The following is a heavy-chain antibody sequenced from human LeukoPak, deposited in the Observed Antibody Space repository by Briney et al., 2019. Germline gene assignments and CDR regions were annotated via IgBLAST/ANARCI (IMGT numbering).Heavy chain of an antibody. J-gene: IGHJ3*01. CDR2: IKEDGSVK. CDR3: SRDQTYFYDGSGYYDAFDL. CDR1: GFTSSSYW. V-gene: IGHV3-7*01. Sequence: GGSLRLSCAASGFTSSSYWMNWVCQAPGKGLEWVANIKEDGSVKYYLDSVKGRFTISRDNAKNSLYLQMNSLRPEDTAVYYCSRDQTYFYDGSGYYDAFDLWGQGTTVTVSS. D-gene: IGHD3-22*01.